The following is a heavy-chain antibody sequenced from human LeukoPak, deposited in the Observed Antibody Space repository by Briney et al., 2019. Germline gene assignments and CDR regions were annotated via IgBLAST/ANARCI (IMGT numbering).Heavy chain of an antibody. V-gene: IGHV1-69*13. CDR3: ARGAPGYYYGMDV. Sequence: RASVKVSCKASGYTFTSYGISWVRQAPGQGLEWMGGIIPIFGTANYAQKFQGRVTITADESTSTAYMELSSLRSEDTAVYYCARGAPGYYYGMDVWGQGTTVTVSS. CDR1: GYTFTSYG. J-gene: IGHJ6*02. CDR2: IIPIFGTA.